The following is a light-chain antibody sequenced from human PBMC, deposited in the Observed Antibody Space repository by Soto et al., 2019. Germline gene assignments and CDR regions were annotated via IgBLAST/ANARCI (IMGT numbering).Light chain of an antibody. CDR3: QSYDSSLSGWV. CDR1: SSNIGAGYD. CDR2: GNS. V-gene: IGLV1-40*01. J-gene: IGLJ1*01. Sequence: QSVLTQPPSVSGAPGQRVTISGTGSSSNIGAGYDVHWYQQLPGTAPKLLIYGNSNRPSGVPDRFSGSKSGTSASLAITGLQAEDEADYSCQSYDSSLSGWVFGTGTKLTVL.